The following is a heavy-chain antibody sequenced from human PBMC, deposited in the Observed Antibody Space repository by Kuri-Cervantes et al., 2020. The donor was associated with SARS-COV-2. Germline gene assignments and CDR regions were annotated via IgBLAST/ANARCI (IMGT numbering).Heavy chain of an antibody. CDR3: GRCGWENWYFDL. D-gene: IGHD2-21*01. CDR2: INHSGST. CDR1: GGSFSGYY. J-gene: IGHJ2*01. V-gene: IGHV4-34*01. Sequence: SETLSLTCAVYGGSFSGYYWSWIRQPPGKGLEWIGEINHSGSTNYNPSLKRRVTISVDTSKNQFSLKLRSVTAADTAVYYCGRCGWENWYFDLWGRGTLVTVSS.